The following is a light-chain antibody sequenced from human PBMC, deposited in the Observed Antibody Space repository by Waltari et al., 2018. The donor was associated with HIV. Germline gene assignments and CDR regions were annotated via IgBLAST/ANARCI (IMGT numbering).Light chain of an antibody. Sequence: SYELTQPPSVSVSPGQTARITCSGDALPKLYAYWYQQKPGQAPVLVIYKDSERPSGIPERFSGSSSGKTATLTISGFQAEDEADYYCQSADSSGTNWVFGGGTKLTVL. J-gene: IGLJ3*02. CDR1: ALPKLY. V-gene: IGLV3-25*03. CDR2: KDS. CDR3: QSADSSGTNWV.